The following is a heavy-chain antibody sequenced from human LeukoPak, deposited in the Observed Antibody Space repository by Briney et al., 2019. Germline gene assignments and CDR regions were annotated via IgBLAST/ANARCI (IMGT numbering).Heavy chain of an antibody. J-gene: IGHJ4*02. V-gene: IGHV4-31*03. D-gene: IGHD2-15*01. Sequence: SQTLSLTCTVSGGSISSGGYYWSWLRQHPGKGLEWIGYIYYSGSTYYNPSLKSRVTISVDTSKNQFSLKLSSVTAADTAVYYCARSRRYCSGGSCFDDDFDYWGQGTLVTVSS. CDR3: ARSRRYCSGGSCFDDDFDY. CDR1: GGSISSGGYY. CDR2: IYYSGST.